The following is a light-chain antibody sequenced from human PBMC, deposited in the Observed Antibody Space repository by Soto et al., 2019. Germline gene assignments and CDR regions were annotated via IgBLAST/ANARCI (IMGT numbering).Light chain of an antibody. CDR2: GAS. CDR3: QQRSSWPPT. J-gene: IGKJ5*01. V-gene: IGKV3D-20*02. CDR1: QSVSSSY. Sequence: EIVLTQSPGTLSLSPGERATLSCRASQSVSSSYLAWYQQKPGQAPRLLIYGASTRATDIPARFTGSGSGTEFTLTIGSLQSEDFAVYYCQQRSSWPPTFGQGTRLEI.